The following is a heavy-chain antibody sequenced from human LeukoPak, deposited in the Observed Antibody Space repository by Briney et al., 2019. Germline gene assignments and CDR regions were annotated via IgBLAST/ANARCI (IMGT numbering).Heavy chain of an antibody. J-gene: IGHJ4*02. CDR2: ISGSGGST. V-gene: IGHV3-23*01. CDR1: GFTFSNFA. Sequence: GGSLRLSCAASGFTFSNFAMSWVRQAPGKGLEWVSVISGSGGSTYYADSVKGRFTISRDNSKNTLYLQMNSLRAEDTAVYYCAKRDYNRFDYWGQGTLVTVSS. CDR3: AKRDYNRFDY. D-gene: IGHD4-11*01.